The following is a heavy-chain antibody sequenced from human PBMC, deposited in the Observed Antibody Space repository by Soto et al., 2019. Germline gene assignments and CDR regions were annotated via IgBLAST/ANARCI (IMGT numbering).Heavy chain of an antibody. CDR1: GVTFSNAW. D-gene: IGHD2-15*01. J-gene: IGHJ4*02. CDR3: TPGGGTADY. CDR2: IQGKPDGGTT. V-gene: IGHV3-15*01. Sequence: EVQLVESGGGLVEPGGSLRLSCAASGVTFSNAWMSWVRQAPGKGLEWVGRIQGKPDGGTTDYAAPVKGKFTISRDDSNNTLYLQMNSLESEDTAVYYCTPGGGTADYWGQGTLVTVSS.